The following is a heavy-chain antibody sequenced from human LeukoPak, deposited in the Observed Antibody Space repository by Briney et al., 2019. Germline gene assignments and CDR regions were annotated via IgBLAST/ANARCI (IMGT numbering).Heavy chain of an antibody. V-gene: IGHV3-53*01. CDR2: IYSGGAT. Sequence: GGSLRLSCAASGFSVSNNYMSWVRQAPGKGLEWVSVIYSGGATHYADSVKGRFTISRDNSKNTLYLQMNSLRAEDTAAYYCARENYYDSSGYQVGHNWFDPWGQGTLVTVSS. CDR3: ARENYYDSSGYQVGHNWFDP. J-gene: IGHJ5*02. CDR1: GFSVSNNY. D-gene: IGHD3-22*01.